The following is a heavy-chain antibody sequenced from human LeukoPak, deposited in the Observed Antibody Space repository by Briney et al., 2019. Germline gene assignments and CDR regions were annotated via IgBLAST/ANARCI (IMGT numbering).Heavy chain of an antibody. V-gene: IGHV1-3*01. Sequence: ASVKVSCKASGYTFTSYAMHWVRQAPGQRLEWMGWINAGNGNTKYSQKFQGRVTITRDTSASTAYMELSSLRSEDTAVYYCARSTIFGVPDYYYGMDVWGQGTTVTVS. D-gene: IGHD3-3*01. CDR3: ARSTIFGVPDYYYGMDV. J-gene: IGHJ6*02. CDR1: GYTFTSYA. CDR2: INAGNGNT.